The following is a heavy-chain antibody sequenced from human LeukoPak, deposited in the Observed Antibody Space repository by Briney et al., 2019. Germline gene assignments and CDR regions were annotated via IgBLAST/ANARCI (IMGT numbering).Heavy chain of an antibody. V-gene: IGHV3-30-3*01. Sequence: PGGSLRLSCAASGFTFSSYAMHWVRQAPGKGLEWVAVISYDGSNKYYADSVKGRFTISRDNSKNTLYLQMNSLRAEDTAVYYCARDCDYYDSSGYYGYWGQGTLVTVSS. CDR2: ISYDGSNK. J-gene: IGHJ4*02. CDR1: GFTFSSYA. D-gene: IGHD3-22*01. CDR3: ARDCDYYDSSGYYGY.